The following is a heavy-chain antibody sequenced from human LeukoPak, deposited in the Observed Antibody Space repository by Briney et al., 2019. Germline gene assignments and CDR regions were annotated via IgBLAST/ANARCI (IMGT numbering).Heavy chain of an antibody. CDR1: GGTFSSYS. J-gene: IGHJ4*02. CDR3: ARSYDFWSGYSYYSDY. V-gene: IGHV1-69*01. Sequence: SVKVSCKASGGTFSSYSIGWVRQAPGQGLEWMGGIIPIFGTANYAQKFQGRVTITADESTSTAYMELSSLRSEDTAVYYCARSYDFWSGYSYYSDYWGQGTLVTVSS. CDR2: IIPIFGTA. D-gene: IGHD3-3*01.